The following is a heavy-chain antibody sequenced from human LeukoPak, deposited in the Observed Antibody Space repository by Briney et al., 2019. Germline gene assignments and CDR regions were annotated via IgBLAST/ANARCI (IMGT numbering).Heavy chain of an antibody. CDR2: IYSNGRT. Sequence: PGGSLRLSCAASGFTVSSNYMSWVRQAPGKGLEWVSVIYSNGRTYYADSVKGRSTISRDNSKNTLYLQMNSLRAEDTAVYYCATEFLGAVAETGDFWGQGTLVTVSS. D-gene: IGHD6-19*01. J-gene: IGHJ4*02. V-gene: IGHV3-53*01. CDR1: GFTVSSNY. CDR3: ATEFLGAVAETGDF.